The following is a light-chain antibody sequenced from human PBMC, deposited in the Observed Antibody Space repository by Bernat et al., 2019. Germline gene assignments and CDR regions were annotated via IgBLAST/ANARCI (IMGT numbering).Light chain of an antibody. Sequence: EIVLTQSPGTLSLSPGERATLSCRASQSVSSSYLAWYQQKHGQAPRLLIDGASSRAPGIPARFSGSGSGTDFTLTISRLEPEDFAVYYCQQYGSSPRVTFGGGTKVEIK. CDR1: QSVSSSY. CDR2: GAS. CDR3: QQYGSSPRVT. J-gene: IGKJ4*01. V-gene: IGKV3-20*01.